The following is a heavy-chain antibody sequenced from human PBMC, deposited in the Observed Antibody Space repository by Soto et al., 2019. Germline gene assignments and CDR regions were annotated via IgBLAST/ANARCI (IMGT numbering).Heavy chain of an antibody. CDR2: ISAYNGNT. D-gene: IGHD3-10*01. CDR3: ARAKPASSGSYYNPDY. V-gene: IGHV1-18*01. J-gene: IGHJ4*02. CDR1: GYTFTSYG. Sequence: ASVKVSCKASGYTFTSYGISWVRQAPGQGLEWMGWISAYNGNTNYAQKLQGRVTMTTDTSTSTAYMELRSLRSDDTAVYYCARAKPASSGSYYNPDYWGQGTLVTVSS.